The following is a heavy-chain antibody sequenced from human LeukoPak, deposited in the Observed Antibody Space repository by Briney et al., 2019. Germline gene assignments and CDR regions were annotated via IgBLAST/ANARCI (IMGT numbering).Heavy chain of an antibody. CDR3: ASPKTPSGSYGDFDY. CDR1: GFTFSSYW. Sequence: PGGSLILSCAASGFTFSSYWMSWVRQAPGTGLERVANIKQDGSEKYYVDSVKGRFTISRDNAKNSLYLQMNSLRAEDTAVCYCASPKTPSGSYGDFDYWGQGTLVTVSS. V-gene: IGHV3-7*03. D-gene: IGHD1-26*01. J-gene: IGHJ4*02. CDR2: IKQDGSEK.